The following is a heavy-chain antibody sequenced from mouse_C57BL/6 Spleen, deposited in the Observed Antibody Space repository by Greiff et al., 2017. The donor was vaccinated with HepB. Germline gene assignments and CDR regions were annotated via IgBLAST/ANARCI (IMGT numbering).Heavy chain of an antibody. CDR1: GFTFSDYG. Sequence: EVKLVESGGGLVKPGGSLKLSCAASGFTFSDYGMHWVRQAPEKGLEWVAYISSGSSTIYYADTVKGRFTLSRDNAKNTLFLQMTSLRSEDTAMYYCARGDGYYVSYAMDYWGQGTSVTVSS. J-gene: IGHJ4*01. CDR3: ARGDGYYVSYAMDY. CDR2: ISSGSSTI. D-gene: IGHD2-3*01. V-gene: IGHV5-17*01.